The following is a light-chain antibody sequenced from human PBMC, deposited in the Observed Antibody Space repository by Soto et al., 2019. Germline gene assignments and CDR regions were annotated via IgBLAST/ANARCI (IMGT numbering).Light chain of an antibody. CDR3: QQHSNWPWT. V-gene: IGKV3-11*01. CDR1: QSVSSY. CDR2: DAS. J-gene: IGKJ1*01. Sequence: EIVLTQSPATLSLSPGERATLSCSASQSVSSYVAWYEQKPVQAPRLLIDDASNRATGIPARFSASGSGTDFTLASRSLEPEDFAVYYCQQHSNWPWTFGQGTKVESK.